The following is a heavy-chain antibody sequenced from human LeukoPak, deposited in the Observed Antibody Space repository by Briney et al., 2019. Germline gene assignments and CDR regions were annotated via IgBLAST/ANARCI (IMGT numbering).Heavy chain of an antibody. D-gene: IGHD6-6*01. CDR3: ARGNPDSIAARPWGGAQGDSFDY. Sequence: AASVKVSCKASGYTFTGYYMHWVRQAPGQGLEWMGWINPNSGGTNYAQKFQGRVTMTRDTSISTAYMELSRLRSDDTAVYYCARGNPDSIAARPWGGAQGDSFDYWGQGTLVTVSS. J-gene: IGHJ4*02. V-gene: IGHV1-2*02. CDR2: INPNSGGT. CDR1: GYTFTGYY.